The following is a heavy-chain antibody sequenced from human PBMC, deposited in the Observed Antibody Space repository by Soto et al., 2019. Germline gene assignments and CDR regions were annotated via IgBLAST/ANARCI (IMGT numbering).Heavy chain of an antibody. CDR3: ARVTNHYYYYMDV. J-gene: IGHJ6*03. Sequence: SETLSLTCTVSGGSISGSSYYWGWIRQPPGKGLEWIGSIYYSGSTYYNPSLKSRVTISVDTSRNQYSLKLSSVTAADTAVYYCARVTNHYYYYMDVWGKGTTVTVSS. V-gene: IGHV4-39*01. CDR1: GGSISGSSYY. CDR2: IYYSGST. D-gene: IGHD4-4*01.